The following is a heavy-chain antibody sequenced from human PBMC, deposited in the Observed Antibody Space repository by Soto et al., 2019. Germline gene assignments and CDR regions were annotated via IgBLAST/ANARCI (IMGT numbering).Heavy chain of an antibody. J-gene: IGHJ6*02. Sequence: QVQLVQSGAEVKKPGASVKVSCKASGYTFTSYGISWVRQAPGQGLEWMGWISAYNGNTNYAQKLQGRVTMTTDTFTSTAYMELRSLRSDDTAVYYCARDSEYYYDSSGYFSVGGYGMDVWGQGTTVTVSS. CDR3: ARDSEYYYDSSGYFSVGGYGMDV. V-gene: IGHV1-18*04. CDR2: ISAYNGNT. D-gene: IGHD3-22*01. CDR1: GYTFTSYG.